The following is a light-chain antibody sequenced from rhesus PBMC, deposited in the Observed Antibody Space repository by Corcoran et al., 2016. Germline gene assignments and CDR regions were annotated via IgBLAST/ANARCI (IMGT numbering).Light chain of an antibody. CDR3: MHALWAPLS. CDR1: QSLLYGYGKPY. CDR2: LAS. Sequence: DIVLTQTPLSLSVTPGEPASMSCRSSQSLLYGYGKPYLYWFLQKPGQSPQLVMYLASNLAFGVPDKCSGGGSGTDLTLKISRVEAEDVGIYCSMHALWAPLSFGGGTKVEI. V-gene: IGKV2-82*02. J-gene: IGKJ4*01.